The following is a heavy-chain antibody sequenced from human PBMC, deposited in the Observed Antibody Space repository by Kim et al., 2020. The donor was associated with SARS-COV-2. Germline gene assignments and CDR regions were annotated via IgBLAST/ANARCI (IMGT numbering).Heavy chain of an antibody. D-gene: IGHD3-10*01. CDR3: ARHGSYGAGSYRNWFDP. CDR2: IYPGDSDT. Sequence: GESLKISCKGSGYSFSNYWIAWVRQMPGKGLEWMGIIYPGDSDTRYSPSFQGQVTISADRSISTAYLQWSSLKASDTAMYYCARHGSYGAGSYRNWFDPWGQGTLVTVSS. J-gene: IGHJ5*02. CDR1: GYSFSNYW. V-gene: IGHV5-51*01.